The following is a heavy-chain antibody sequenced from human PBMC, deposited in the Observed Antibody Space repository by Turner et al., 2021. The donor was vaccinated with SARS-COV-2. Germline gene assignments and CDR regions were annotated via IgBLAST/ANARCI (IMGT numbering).Heavy chain of an antibody. CDR3: ARTDGYNYDY. J-gene: IGHJ4*02. CDR1: GGSISSYY. D-gene: IGHD5-12*01. V-gene: IGHV4-59*01. CDR2: IYYSEST. Sequence: QVQLQESGPGLVKPSETLSLTCTVSGGSISSYYWGWIRQPPGKGLEWIGYIYYSESTNYNPSLKSRVTISIDTSKIQFSMKLSSVTAADTAVYYCARTDGYNYDYWGQGTLVTVSS.